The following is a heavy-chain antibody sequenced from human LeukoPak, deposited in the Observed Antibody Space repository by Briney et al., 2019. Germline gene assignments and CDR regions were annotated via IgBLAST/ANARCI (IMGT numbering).Heavy chain of an antibody. CDR2: ICGSGGGT. J-gene: IGHJ4*02. Sequence: PGGSLRLSCAVSGITLSNYAMSWVRQAPGKGLEWVAGICGSGGGTHYADSVKGRFTISRDNPKNTLYLQMNNLRAGDTAVYFCAKRGVVIRVILVGFHKEAYYFDSWGQGALVTVSS. CDR3: AKRGVVIRVILVGFHKEAYYFDS. D-gene: IGHD3-22*01. V-gene: IGHV3-23*01. CDR1: GITLSNYA.